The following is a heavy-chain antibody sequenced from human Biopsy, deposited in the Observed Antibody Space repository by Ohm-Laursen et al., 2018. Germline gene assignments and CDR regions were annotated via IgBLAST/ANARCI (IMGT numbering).Heavy chain of an antibody. V-gene: IGHV3-74*01. CDR3: ARDNWLGY. Sequence: SLRLSCAASGFTFSDCWMSWVRQAPGRGLVWVSRINGDGTNTNYADSVKGRFTISRDNAKNTLYLQMNSLRAEDTAVYYCARDNWLGYWGQGILVTVSS. D-gene: IGHD6-19*01. J-gene: IGHJ4*02. CDR1: GFTFSDCW. CDR2: INGDGTNT.